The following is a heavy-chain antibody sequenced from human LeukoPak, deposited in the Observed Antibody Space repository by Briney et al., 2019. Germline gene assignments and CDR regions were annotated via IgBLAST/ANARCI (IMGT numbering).Heavy chain of an antibody. CDR2: IYYSGST. D-gene: IGHD6-6*01. CDR1: GGSIGSYY. CDR3: ARGDHSSSSTFDY. J-gene: IGHJ4*02. V-gene: IGHV4-59*01. Sequence: SETLSLTCTVSGGSIGSYYWSWIRQPPGKGLEWIGYIYYSGSTNYNPSLKSRVTISVDTSKNQFSLKLSSVTAADTAVYYCARGDHSSSSTFDYWGQGTLVTVSS.